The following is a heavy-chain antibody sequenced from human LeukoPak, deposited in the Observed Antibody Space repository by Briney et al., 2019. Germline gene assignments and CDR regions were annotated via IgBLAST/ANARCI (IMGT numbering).Heavy chain of an antibody. J-gene: IGHJ3*02. Sequence: ASVKVSGKASGYTFSNYGISWVRQAPGQGLEWMGWVSAYNGDTSYVQKFQRRVTMTTDTSTSTGYMELRSLRSDDTAVYYCATGPKYYYDSSGYYGIWGQGTMVTVSS. D-gene: IGHD3-22*01. CDR1: GYTFSNYG. V-gene: IGHV1-18*01. CDR2: VSAYNGDT. CDR3: ATGPKYYYDSSGYYGI.